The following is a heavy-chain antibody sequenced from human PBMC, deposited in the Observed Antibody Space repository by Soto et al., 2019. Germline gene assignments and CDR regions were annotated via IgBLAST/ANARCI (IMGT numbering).Heavy chain of an antibody. CDR1: GFTFSSYS. J-gene: IGHJ4*02. CDR2: ISSSSSYI. V-gene: IGHV3-21*01. CDR3: ARSVDTAMVPSGVDY. Sequence: EVQLVESGGGLVKPGGSLRLSCAASGFTFSSYSMNWVRQAPGEGLEWVSSISSSSSYIYYADSVKGRFTISRDNAKNSLYLQMNSLRAEDTAVYYCARSVDTAMVPSGVDYWGQGTLVTVSS. D-gene: IGHD5-18*01.